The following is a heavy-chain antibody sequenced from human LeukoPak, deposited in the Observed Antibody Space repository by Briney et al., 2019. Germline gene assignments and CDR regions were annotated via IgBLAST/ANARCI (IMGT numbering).Heavy chain of an antibody. CDR1: GGSVSSYY. D-gene: IGHD4-17*01. CDR3: ARRGDYRAGWFDS. V-gene: IGHV4-59*04. CDR2: IYYSGTT. J-gene: IGHJ5*01. Sequence: KPSETLSLTCSVSGGSVSSYYWSWIRQSPGKGLEWIGNIYYSGTTYYNPSLKSRVTISVDTSKNQFSLELTSVTAAETAIYYCARRGDYRAGWFDSWGQGTLVTVSS.